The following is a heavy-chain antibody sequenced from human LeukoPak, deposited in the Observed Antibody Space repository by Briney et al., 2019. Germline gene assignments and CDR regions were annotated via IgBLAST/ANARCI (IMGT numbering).Heavy chain of an antibody. J-gene: IGHJ4*02. CDR2: FDPEDGET. CDR3: ATLGTMVRRYFDY. V-gene: IGHV1-24*01. CDR1: GYTLTELS. D-gene: IGHD3-10*01. Sequence: EASVTVSFMVSGYTLTELSMHWVRQAPGKGLEWMGGFDPEDGETIYAQKFQGRVTMTEDTSTDTAYMELSSLRSEDTAVYYCATLGTMVRRYFDYWGQGTLVTVSS.